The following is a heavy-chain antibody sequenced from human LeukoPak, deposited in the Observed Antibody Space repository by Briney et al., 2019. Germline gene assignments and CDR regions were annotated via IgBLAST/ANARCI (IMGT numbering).Heavy chain of an antibody. D-gene: IGHD3-10*01. Sequence: GGSLRLSCAASGFTFSSYAMSWVRQAPGKGLEWVSVISASGRNTYYADSVKGRFNISRDNPKNTLYLQMNSLRAEDTAVYYCANPIPLVRGVIIGDYWGQGTLVAVSS. V-gene: IGHV3-23*01. CDR2: ISASGRNT. CDR1: GFTFSSYA. CDR3: ANPIPLVRGVIIGDY. J-gene: IGHJ4*02.